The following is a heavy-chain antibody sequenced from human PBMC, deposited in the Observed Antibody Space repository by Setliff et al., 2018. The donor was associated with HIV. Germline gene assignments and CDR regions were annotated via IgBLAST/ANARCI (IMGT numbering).Heavy chain of an antibody. Sequence: PSETLSLTCTVSGGSISSYYWSWIRQPPGKGLECIGYIYYSGSTNYNPSLKSRVTISVDTSKNQFSLKLSSVTAEDTAVYYCARNPCSGSSCPDAFDIWGQGTMVTVSS. CDR3: ARNPCSGSSCPDAFDI. D-gene: IGHD2-15*01. J-gene: IGHJ3*02. CDR1: GGSISSYY. V-gene: IGHV4-59*01. CDR2: IYYSGST.